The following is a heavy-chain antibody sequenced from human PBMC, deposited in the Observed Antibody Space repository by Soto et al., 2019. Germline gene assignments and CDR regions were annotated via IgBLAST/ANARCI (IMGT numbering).Heavy chain of an antibody. D-gene: IGHD6-13*01. CDR3: ASDRGQQLAHYGMDV. Sequence: GGSLRLSCAASGFTFSSYSMNWVRQAPGKGLEWVSSTSSSSSYIYYADSVKGRFTISRDNAKNSLYLQMNSLRADDTAVYYCASDRGQQLAHYGMDVWGQGTTVTVSS. CDR1: GFTFSSYS. V-gene: IGHV3-21*01. CDR2: TSSSSSYI. J-gene: IGHJ6*02.